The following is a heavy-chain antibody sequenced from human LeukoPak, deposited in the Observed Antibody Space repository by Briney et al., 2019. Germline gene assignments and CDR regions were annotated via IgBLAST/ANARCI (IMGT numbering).Heavy chain of an antibody. V-gene: IGHV3-30-3*01. D-gene: IGHD3-10*01. CDR1: GFTFSSYA. CDR2: ISYDGSNK. CDR3: VSARLSTMVRGVVDY. J-gene: IGHJ4*02. Sequence: PGGSLRLSCAASGFTFSSYAMHWVRQAPGKGLEWVAVISYDGSNKYYADSVKGRFTISRDNSKNTLYLQMNSLRADDTAVYYCVSARLSTMVRGVVDYWGQGTLVTVSS.